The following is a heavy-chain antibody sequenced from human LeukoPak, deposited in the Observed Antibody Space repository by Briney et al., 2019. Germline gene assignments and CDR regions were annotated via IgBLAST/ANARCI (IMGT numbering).Heavy chain of an antibody. Sequence: GGSLRLSCAAFGFTFSSYSMNWVRQAPGKGLERVSSISSSSGYIYYADSVKGRFTISRDNSKNTLYLQMNSLRAEDTAVYYCARGSGYLETFDYWGQGTLVTVSS. D-gene: IGHD3-22*01. CDR1: GFTFSSYS. CDR2: ISSSSGYI. CDR3: ARGSGYLETFDY. V-gene: IGHV3-21*01. J-gene: IGHJ4*02.